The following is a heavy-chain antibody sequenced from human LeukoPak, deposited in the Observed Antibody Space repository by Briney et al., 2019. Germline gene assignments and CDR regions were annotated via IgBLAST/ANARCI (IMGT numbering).Heavy chain of an antibody. V-gene: IGHV4-59*12. CDR3: ARSGSHWIYYYDSSGYLGAFDI. CDR2: IYYSGST. J-gene: IGHJ3*02. CDR1: GGSISSYY. Sequence: SETLSLTCTVSGGSISSYYWSWIRQPPGKGLEWIGYIYYSGSTNYNPSLKSRVTISVDTSKNQFSLKLSSVTAADTAVYYCARSGSHWIYYYDSSGYLGAFDIWGQGTMVTVSS. D-gene: IGHD3-22*01.